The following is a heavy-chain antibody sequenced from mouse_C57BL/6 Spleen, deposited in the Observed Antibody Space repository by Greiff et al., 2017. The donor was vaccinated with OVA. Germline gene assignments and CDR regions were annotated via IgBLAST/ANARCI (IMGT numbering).Heavy chain of an antibody. V-gene: IGHV10-3*01. CDR3: VRDQGYLYYLDY. J-gene: IGHJ2*01. D-gene: IGHD5-1*01. CDR2: ISSKSSNTET. CDR1: GFTFNTYA. Sequence: EVQLVESGGGLVQPKGSLKLSCAASGFTFNTYAMHWVRQAPGTGLEWVARISSKSSNTETYYAVSVKDRFTISRDDSQSRLYLQMNNLKTEDTAMYYCVRDQGYLYYLDYWGQGTTLTVSS.